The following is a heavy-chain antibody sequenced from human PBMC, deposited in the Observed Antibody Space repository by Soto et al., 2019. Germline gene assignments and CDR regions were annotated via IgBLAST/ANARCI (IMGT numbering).Heavy chain of an antibody. Sequence: EVQLVESGGDLVKPGGSLRLSCAASGFIFSNVWMNWVRQAPGKGLEWVGRIKSRSDGGATDLAAFVNGRFTISRDDSKDTLYLQMRSLKTEDTAVYYCTTIDYGVLSGFGDAFDVWGQGTLVTVSS. V-gene: IGHV3-15*01. CDR3: TTIDYGVLSGFGDAFDV. CDR2: IKSRSDGGAT. CDR1: GFIFSNVW. J-gene: IGHJ3*01. D-gene: IGHD3-3*01.